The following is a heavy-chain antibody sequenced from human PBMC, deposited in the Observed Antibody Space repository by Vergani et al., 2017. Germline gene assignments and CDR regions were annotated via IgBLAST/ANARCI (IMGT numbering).Heavy chain of an antibody. Sequence: EVQLVQSGAEVKKPGESLKISCKGSGYSFTSYWIVWVRQMPGKGLEWMGIIYPGDSDTRYSPSLQGQVTISADKSISTAYLQWSSLKASDTAMYYCARHAKRGCSSTSCYLDYYYYMDVWGKGTTVTVSS. CDR1: GYSFTSYW. J-gene: IGHJ6*03. D-gene: IGHD2-2*01. CDR2: IYPGDSDT. V-gene: IGHV5-51*01. CDR3: ARHAKRGCSSTSCYLDYYYYMDV.